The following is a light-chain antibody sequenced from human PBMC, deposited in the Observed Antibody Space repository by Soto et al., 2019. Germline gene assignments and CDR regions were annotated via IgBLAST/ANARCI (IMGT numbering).Light chain of an antibody. J-gene: IGKJ2*01. CDR2: AAS. V-gene: IGKV3-20*01. Sequence: EVVLTQSPATLSLSPGERATLSCRASQNVRAFLDWYQQKPGQAPRLLIYAASNRATGIPDRFSGSGSGTDFTLTISRLEPEDFAVYYCQQYGSSPYTFGQGTKLEIK. CDR3: QQYGSSPYT. CDR1: QNVRAF.